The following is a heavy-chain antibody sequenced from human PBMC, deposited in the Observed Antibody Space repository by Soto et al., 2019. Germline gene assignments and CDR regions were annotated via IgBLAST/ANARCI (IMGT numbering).Heavy chain of an antibody. CDR1: GFTFSDYY. Sequence: LRLSCAASGFTFSDYYMSWIRQAPGKGLEWVSYISSSSSYTNYADSVKGRFTISRDNAKNSLYLQMNSLRAEDTAVYYCASGDYYDSSGYVPDAFDIWGQGTMVTVSS. CDR3: ASGDYYDSSGYVPDAFDI. J-gene: IGHJ3*02. CDR2: ISSSSSYT. V-gene: IGHV3-11*06. D-gene: IGHD3-22*01.